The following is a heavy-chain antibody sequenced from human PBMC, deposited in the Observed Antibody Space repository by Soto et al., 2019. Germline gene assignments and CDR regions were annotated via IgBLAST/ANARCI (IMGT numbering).Heavy chain of an antibody. Sequence: EVQLVESGGGLVQPGGSLRLSCAISELTFGTYWIPWVRQAPGKGLEWVANIKQDGGEKNYLESVRGRFIISRDNAKKSLYLEMNSLRAEDTAVYYCAGGSGWESDSWGQGTLVTVSA. J-gene: IGHJ4*02. CDR3: AGGSGWESDS. CDR2: IKQDGGEK. V-gene: IGHV3-7*05. D-gene: IGHD6-19*01. CDR1: ELTFGTYW.